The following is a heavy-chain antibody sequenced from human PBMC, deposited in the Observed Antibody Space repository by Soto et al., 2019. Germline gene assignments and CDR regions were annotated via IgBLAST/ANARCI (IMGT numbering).Heavy chain of an antibody. CDR3: ASRVAVAGRSNYFDY. V-gene: IGHV1-69*06. CDR2: IIPIFGTA. J-gene: IGHJ4*02. Sequence: QVQLVQSGAEVKKPGSSVKVSCKASGGTFSSYAISWVRQAPGQGLEWMGGIIPIFGTANYAQKFQGRVTITADKSTSTAYMELSRLRSEDMAVYYCASRVAVAGRSNYFDYWGQGTLVTVSS. CDR1: GGTFSSYA. D-gene: IGHD6-19*01.